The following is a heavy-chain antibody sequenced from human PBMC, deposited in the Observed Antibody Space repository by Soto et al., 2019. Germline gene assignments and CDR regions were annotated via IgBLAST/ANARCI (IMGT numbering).Heavy chain of an antibody. CDR3: ARSAGNARRFLEF. V-gene: IGHV5-51*01. D-gene: IGHD3-3*01. J-gene: IGHJ4*02. CDR1: GYTFTSYW. Sequence: GESLKISCKGSGYTFTSYWISWVRQMPGEGLEWMGAIYPGDSDTRYSPSFQGQVTISADKSISTAYMQWSSLQASDSAIYYCARSAGNARRFLEFWGQGTVVTVSS. CDR2: IYPGDSDT.